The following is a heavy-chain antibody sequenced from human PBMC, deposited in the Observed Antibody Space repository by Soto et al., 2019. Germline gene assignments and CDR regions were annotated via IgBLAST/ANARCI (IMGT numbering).Heavy chain of an antibody. CDR2: TYCRSKWYS. CDR1: GDSVSSNSAA. J-gene: IGHJ6*02. D-gene: IGHD6-6*01. CDR3: ARIHSSSSSDMDV. Sequence: PSRTLSLTCAASGDSVSSNSAAWNWIRQSPSRGLEWLGRTYCRSKWYSHYAVSVKSRITINPDTSKNQFSLQLNSVTPEDTAVYYCARIHSSSSSDMDVWGQGTTVTVSS. V-gene: IGHV6-1*01.